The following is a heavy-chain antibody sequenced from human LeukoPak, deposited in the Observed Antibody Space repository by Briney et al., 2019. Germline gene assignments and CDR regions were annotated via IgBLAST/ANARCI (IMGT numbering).Heavy chain of an antibody. D-gene: IGHD1-26*01. CDR3: AKRGDSGSYHYYYYGMDV. CDR1: GFTFSSYA. J-gene: IGHJ6*02. V-gene: IGHV3-23*01. Sequence: PGASLRLSCAASGFTFSSYAMSWVRRAPGKGLEWVSAISGSGGSTYYADSVKGRFTISRDNSKNTLYLQMNSLRAEDTAVYYCAKRGDSGSYHYYYYGMDVWGQGTTVTVSS. CDR2: ISGSGGST.